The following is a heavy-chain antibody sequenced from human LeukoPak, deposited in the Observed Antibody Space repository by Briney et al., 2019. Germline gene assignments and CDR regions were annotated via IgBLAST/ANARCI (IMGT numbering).Heavy chain of an antibody. CDR1: GFTFSDYY. J-gene: IGHJ4*02. CDR3: ARGTYSGTYYAWYYFDY. D-gene: IGHD1-26*01. V-gene: IGHV3-11*01. Sequence: PGGSLRLSCAASGFTFSDYYMSWIRQAPGKGLEWVSYISSSGSTIYYTDSVKGRFTISGDNARNSLYLQMNSLRAEDTAVYYCARGTYSGTYYAWYYFDYWGQGTLVTVSS. CDR2: ISSSGSTI.